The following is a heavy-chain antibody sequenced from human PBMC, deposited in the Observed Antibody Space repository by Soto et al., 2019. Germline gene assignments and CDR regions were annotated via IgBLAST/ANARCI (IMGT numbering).Heavy chain of an antibody. CDR3: ARDLGYYASDGYFDY. D-gene: IGHD3-22*01. J-gene: IGHJ4*02. CDR1: GFSFSDYY. V-gene: IGHV3-11*01. CDR2: ISSSGAII. Sequence: PGGSLRLSCAGSGFSFSDYYMSWIRQAPGKGLEWVSYISSSGAIIYYADSVKGRFTISRDNAKNSLYLQMNSLRAEDTAVYYCARDLGYYASDGYFDYWGQGTVVTVSS.